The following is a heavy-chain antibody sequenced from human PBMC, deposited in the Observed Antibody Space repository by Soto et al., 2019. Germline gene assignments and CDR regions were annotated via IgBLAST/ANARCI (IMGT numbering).Heavy chain of an antibody. D-gene: IGHD4-17*01. Sequence: SETLSLTCTVSGGSISSSSYYWGWIRQPPGKGLEWIGSIYYSGSTYYNPSLKSRVTISVDTSKNQFSLKLSSVTAADTAVYYCARHTTVVTPLGRDNWFDPWGQGTLVTVS. J-gene: IGHJ5*02. CDR3: ARHTTVVTPLGRDNWFDP. CDR1: GGSISSSSYY. V-gene: IGHV4-39*01. CDR2: IYYSGST.